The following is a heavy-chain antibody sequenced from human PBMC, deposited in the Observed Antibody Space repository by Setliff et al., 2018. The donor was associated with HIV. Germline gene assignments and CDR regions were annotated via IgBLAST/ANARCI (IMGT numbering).Heavy chain of an antibody. CDR3: ARSSISEYLLYC. V-gene: IGHV1-2*06. Sequence: ASVKVSCKASGYTSTGYYVHWVRQAPGQGLEWMGRINLNSGGTTYAQRFQGRVTMTWDTSISTAYMELSRLTSDDTAVYYCARSSISEYLLYCWGHGTLVTVTS. D-gene: IGHD2-15*01. J-gene: IGHJ4*01. CDR1: GYTSTGYY. CDR2: INLNSGGT.